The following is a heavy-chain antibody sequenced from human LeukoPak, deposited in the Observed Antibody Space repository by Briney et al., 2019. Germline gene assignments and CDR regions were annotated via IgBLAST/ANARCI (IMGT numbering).Heavy chain of an antibody. Sequence: PGGCLRLSCAASGFTFSSYGMHWVRQAPGKGLEWVGFVRYDGSNKYYADSVKGRFTISRDNSKNTLYLQMNSLRGEDTAVYYCVKSGSNYDYVCGSYRPTDYYFDYWGQGTRVTVSS. CDR3: VKSGSNYDYVCGSYRPTDYYFDY. D-gene: IGHD3-16*02. V-gene: IGHV3-30*02. CDR2: VRYDGSNK. CDR1: GFTFSSYG. J-gene: IGHJ4*02.